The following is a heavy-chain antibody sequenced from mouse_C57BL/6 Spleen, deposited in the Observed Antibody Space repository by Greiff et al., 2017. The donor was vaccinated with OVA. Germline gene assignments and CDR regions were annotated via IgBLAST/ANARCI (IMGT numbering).Heavy chain of an antibody. Sequence: QVQLQQSGPELVKPGASVKISCKASGYAFSSSWMNWVKQRPGQGLEWIGRIYPGDGDTNYNGKFKGKATLTADKSSSTAYMQLSSLTSEDSAVYFCARAPLYDYDVDYAMDYWGQGTSVTVSS. D-gene: IGHD2-4*01. J-gene: IGHJ4*01. CDR2: IYPGDGDT. CDR1: GYAFSSSW. CDR3: ARAPLYDYDVDYAMDY. V-gene: IGHV1-82*01.